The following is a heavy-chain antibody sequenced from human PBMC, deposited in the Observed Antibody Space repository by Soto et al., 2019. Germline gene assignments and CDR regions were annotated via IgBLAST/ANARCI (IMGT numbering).Heavy chain of an antibody. J-gene: IGHJ6*02. V-gene: IGHV3-9*01. CDR1: GFTFDDYA. Sequence: EVQLVESGGGLEQPGRSLRLSCAASGFTFDDYAMHWVRQAPGKGLEWVSGISWNSGTIVYADSVKGRFTISRDNAKNSLYLQMNCLRGEDTALYYCAKDMRGGSSSSRYYYGLDVWGQGTTVTVSS. CDR3: AKDMRGGSSSSRYYYGLDV. D-gene: IGHD6-13*01. CDR2: ISWNSGTI.